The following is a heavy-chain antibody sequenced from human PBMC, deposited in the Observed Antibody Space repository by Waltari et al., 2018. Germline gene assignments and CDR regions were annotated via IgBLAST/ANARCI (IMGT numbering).Heavy chain of an antibody. V-gene: IGHV4-34*01. J-gene: IGHJ4*02. CDR2: INHSGSP. CDR3: ARALPPPIAAAASQLDY. Sequence: QVQLQQWGAGLLKPSETLSLTCAVYGGSFSGYYWSWIRQPPGKGLEWIGEINHSGSPTSNPSLKSRSTISVDTSKTQFSLTLRSVTAADTAVYSCARALPPPIAAAASQLDYWGQGTLVTVSS. D-gene: IGHD6-13*01. CDR1: GGSFSGYY.